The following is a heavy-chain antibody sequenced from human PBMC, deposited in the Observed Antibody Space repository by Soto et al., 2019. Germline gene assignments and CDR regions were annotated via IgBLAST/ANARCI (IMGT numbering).Heavy chain of an antibody. CDR1: GGSISSFYYY. D-gene: IGHD3-22*01. Sequence: SETLSLTCTVSGGSISSFYYYWSWIRQPPGKGLEWIGYIYYSGSTYYNPSLKSRVTISVDTSKNQFSLKLSSVTAADTAVYYCARDFRYYYDSSGFDYWGQGTLVTVSS. CDR2: IYYSGST. J-gene: IGHJ4*02. V-gene: IGHV4-30-4*01. CDR3: ARDFRYYYDSSGFDY.